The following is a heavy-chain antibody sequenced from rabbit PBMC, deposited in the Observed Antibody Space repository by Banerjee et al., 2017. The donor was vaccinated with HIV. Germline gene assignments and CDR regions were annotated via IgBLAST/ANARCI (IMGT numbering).Heavy chain of an antibody. J-gene: IGHJ4*01. Sequence: QEQLVESGGGLVKPGASLTLTCKTSGFSFSSALPMCWVRQAPGKGLEWIASIDTGDGGSYYASWAKGRFTISLDNAQNTVFLQMTSLTVADTATYFCTRVTGWGDFSLWGPGTLVT. CDR2: IDTGDGGS. V-gene: IGHV1S45*01. CDR1: GFSFSSALP. CDR3: TRVTGWGDFSL. D-gene: IGHD4-1*01.